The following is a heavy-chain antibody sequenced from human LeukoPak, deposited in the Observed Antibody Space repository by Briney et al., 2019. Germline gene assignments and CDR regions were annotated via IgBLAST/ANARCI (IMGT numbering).Heavy chain of an antibody. V-gene: IGHV1-2*06. J-gene: IGHJ4*02. CDR1: GYTFTGYY. Sequence: ASVKVSCKASGYTFTGYYMHWVRQAPGQGLEWMGRINPNSGGTNYAQKFQGRVTMTRDTSTSTAYMELRSLRSDDTAVYYCARAHEYSSSWYWGQGTLVTVSS. CDR2: INPNSGGT. D-gene: IGHD6-13*01. CDR3: ARAHEYSSSWY.